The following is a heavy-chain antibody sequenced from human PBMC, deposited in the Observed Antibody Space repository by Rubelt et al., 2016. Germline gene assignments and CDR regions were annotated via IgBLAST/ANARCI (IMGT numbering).Heavy chain of an antibody. Sequence: QAPGKGLEWVSAISGSGGSTYYADSVKGRFTISRDNAKNSLYLQMNSLRAEDTAVYYCARDRSTGKATPLDYWGQGILVTVSS. CDR3: ARDRSTGKATPLDY. V-gene: IGHV3-23*01. J-gene: IGHJ4*02. CDR2: ISGSGGST. D-gene: IGHD5-24*01.